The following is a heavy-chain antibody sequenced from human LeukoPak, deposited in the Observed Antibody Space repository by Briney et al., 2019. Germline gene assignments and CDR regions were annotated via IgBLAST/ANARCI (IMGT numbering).Heavy chain of an antibody. Sequence: SETLSLTCAVYGGSFSGYYWSWIRQPPGKGLEWIGEINHSGSTNYNPSLKSRVTISVDTSKNQFSLKLSSVTAADTAVYYCARGPIPYDYWGQGTLVTVSS. CDR2: INHSGST. CDR1: GGSFSGYY. CDR3: ARGPIPYDY. V-gene: IGHV4-34*01. J-gene: IGHJ4*02.